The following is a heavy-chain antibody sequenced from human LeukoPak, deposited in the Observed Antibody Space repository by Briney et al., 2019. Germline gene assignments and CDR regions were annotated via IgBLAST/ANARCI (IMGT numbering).Heavy chain of an antibody. V-gene: IGHV1-24*01. CDR2: FHPEDGET. CDR1: AYTLTELS. Sequence: ASVTVSCKVSAYTLTELSMHWVRQAPGKGLEWMGGFHPEDGETIYAQKFQGRVTMTEDTSTDTAYMELSSLRSEDTAVYYCATDMGTLDTAMVTGGTMAYYAFDIWGQGTMVTVSS. CDR3: ATDMGTLDTAMVTGGTMAYYAFDI. D-gene: IGHD5-18*01. J-gene: IGHJ3*02.